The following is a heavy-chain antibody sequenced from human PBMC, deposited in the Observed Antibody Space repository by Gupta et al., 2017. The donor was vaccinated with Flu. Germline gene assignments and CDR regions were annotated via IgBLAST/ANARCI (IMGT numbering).Heavy chain of an antibody. CDR1: GGTFSSES. CDR2: ILPIIDAT. D-gene: IGHD2-21*02. V-gene: IGHV1-69*01. J-gene: IGHJ4*02. CDR3: ARESPCGGDCYFLDY. Sequence: HVQLVQSGAEVKKPGSSVKVSCKASGGTFSSESITWVRQAPGQGPEWLGDILPIIDATNYAQRFQGRITITADESTTTAYMELSSLRSDDTAVYYCARESPCGGDCYFLDYWGQGTLVSVSS.